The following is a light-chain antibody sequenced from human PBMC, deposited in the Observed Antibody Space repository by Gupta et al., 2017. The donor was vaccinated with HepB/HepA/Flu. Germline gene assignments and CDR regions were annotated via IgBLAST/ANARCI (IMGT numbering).Light chain of an antibody. J-gene: IGLJ3*02. CDR1: SSDVGGYNY. CDR2: EVS. V-gene: IGLV2-14*01. CDR3: TSYTSSSACV. Sequence: QSALTQPDTVSASPGPSITISCTGTSSDVGGYNYVPWYQQHQGKAPKLMIEEVSNRPSGVSKLCSASNAGKTALLNXSXLQEEDXAYYYCTSYTSSSACVFGGGTKMTVL.